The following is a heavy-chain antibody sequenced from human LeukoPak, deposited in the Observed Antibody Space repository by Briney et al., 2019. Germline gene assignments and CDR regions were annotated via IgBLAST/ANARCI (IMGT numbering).Heavy chain of an antibody. CDR3: ARDSPRYFDWLLDY. V-gene: IGHV1-18*01. CDR2: IGAYNGNT. J-gene: IGHJ4*02. CDR1: GYTFTSYG. Sequence: GASVKVSCKASGYTFTSYGISWVRQAPGQGLEWMGWIGAYNGNTNYAQKLQGRVTMTTDTSTSTAYMELRSLRSDDTAVYYCARDSPRYFDWLLDYWGQGTLVTVSS. D-gene: IGHD3-9*01.